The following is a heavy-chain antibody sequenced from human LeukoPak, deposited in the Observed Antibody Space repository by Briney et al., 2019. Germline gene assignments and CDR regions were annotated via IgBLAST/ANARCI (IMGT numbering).Heavy chain of an antibody. CDR3: ARGDYYGSGSYYYNWFDP. J-gene: IGHJ5*02. D-gene: IGHD3-10*01. CDR2: IFPIFGTA. CDR1: GGTFSSYA. V-gene: IGHV1-69*01. Sequence: ASVKVSCKASGGTFSSYAISWVRQAPGQGLEWMGGIFPIFGTANYAQKFQGRVTITADESTSTAYMELSSLRSEDTAVYYCARGDYYGSGSYYYNWFDPSGQGTLVTVSS.